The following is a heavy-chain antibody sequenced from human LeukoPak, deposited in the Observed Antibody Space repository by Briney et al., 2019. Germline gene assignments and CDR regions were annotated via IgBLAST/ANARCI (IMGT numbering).Heavy chain of an antibody. D-gene: IGHD5-18*01. Sequence: GGSLRLSCAASGFTFSSYEMNWVRQAPGKGLEWVSYISSSGSTIYYADSVKGRFTISRDNAKNSLYLQMNSLRAEDTAVYYCAGEDTAMVNYYYYGMDVWGQGTTVTVSS. CDR2: ISSSGSTI. CDR3: AGEDTAMVNYYYYGMDV. V-gene: IGHV3-48*03. J-gene: IGHJ6*02. CDR1: GFTFSSYE.